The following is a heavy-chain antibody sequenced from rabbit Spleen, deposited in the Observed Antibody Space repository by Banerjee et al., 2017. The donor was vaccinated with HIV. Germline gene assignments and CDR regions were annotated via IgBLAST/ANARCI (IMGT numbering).Heavy chain of an antibody. D-gene: IGHD8-1*01. CDR2: IAGSSSGFT. CDR3: ARDTGSSFSSYGMDL. V-gene: IGHV1S40*01. CDR1: GVSFSGDSY. Sequence: QSLEESGGDLVKPGTSLTLTCIASGVSFSGDSYMCWVRQAPGKGLEWISCIAGSSSGFTYSATWAKGRFTISKTSSTTVTLQMTSLTAADTATYFCARDTGSSFSSYGMDLWGQGTLVTV. J-gene: IGHJ6*01.